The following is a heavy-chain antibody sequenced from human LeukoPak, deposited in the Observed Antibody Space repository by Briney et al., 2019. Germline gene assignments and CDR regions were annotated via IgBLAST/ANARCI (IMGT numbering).Heavy chain of an antibody. D-gene: IGHD5-12*01. J-gene: IGHJ4*02. CDR1: GYTFTGHY. CDR2: INPNSGGT. V-gene: IGHV1-2*02. Sequence: ASVKVSCKASGYTFTGHYMHWVRQAPGQGLEWMGWINPNSGGTNYAQKFQGRVTMTRDTSISTAYMELSRLRSDDTAVYFCARAYSAYDWGYWGQGTLVTVSS. CDR3: ARAYSAYDWGY.